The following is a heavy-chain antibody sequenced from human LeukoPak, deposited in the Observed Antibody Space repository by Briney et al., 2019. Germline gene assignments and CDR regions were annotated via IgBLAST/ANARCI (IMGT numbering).Heavy chain of an antibody. V-gene: IGHV3-23*01. CDR2: ISGGGGST. J-gene: IGHJ4*02. CDR3: AKGGKWDVTPFDY. D-gene: IGHD1-26*01. Sequence: GSLRLSCTTSGFTFGDYGLNWVRQAPGKGLEWVSTISGGGGSTYYADSVKGRFTISRDNSKNTLYLQVNSLRAEDTAVYYCAKGGKWDVTPFDYWGQGTLVTVSS. CDR1: GFTFGDYG.